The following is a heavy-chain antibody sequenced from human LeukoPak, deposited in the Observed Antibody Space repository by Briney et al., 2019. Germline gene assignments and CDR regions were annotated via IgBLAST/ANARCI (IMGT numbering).Heavy chain of an antibody. CDR3: ARGGKGYSSGLDYYYYYMDV. CDR2: IIPIFGTA. D-gene: IGHD6-19*01. V-gene: IGHV1-69*13. J-gene: IGHJ6*03. Sequence: ASVKVSCKASGGTFSSYAISWVRQAPGQGLEWMGGIIPIFGTANYAQKFQGRVTITADESTSTAYMELSSLRSEYTAVYYCARGGKGYSSGLDYYYYYMDVWGKGTTVTVSS. CDR1: GGTFSSYA.